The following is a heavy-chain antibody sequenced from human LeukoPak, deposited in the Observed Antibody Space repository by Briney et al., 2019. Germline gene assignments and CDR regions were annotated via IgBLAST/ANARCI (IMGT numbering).Heavy chain of an antibody. D-gene: IGHD6-6*01. CDR1: GFTFSSYA. Sequence: PGTSLRLSCAASGFTFSSYAMSWVRQAPGKGLEWVSAISGSGGSTYYADSVKGRFTISRDNSKNTLYLQMNSLRAEGTAVYYCAKDSAARSWNWFDPWGQGTLVTVSS. V-gene: IGHV3-23*01. CDR2: ISGSGGST. J-gene: IGHJ5*02. CDR3: AKDSAARSWNWFDP.